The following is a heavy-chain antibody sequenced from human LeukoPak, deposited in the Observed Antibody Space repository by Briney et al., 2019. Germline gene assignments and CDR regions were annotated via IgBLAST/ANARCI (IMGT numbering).Heavy chain of an antibody. V-gene: IGHV3-23*01. D-gene: IGHD3-10*01. CDR1: GITLSNYG. CDR2: ISDSGGRT. Sequence: GGSLRLSCAVYGITLSNYGMSWVRQAPGKGLEWVAGISDSGGRTNYADSVKGRFTISGDNPKNTLYLQMNSLRAEDTAVYFCAKRGVVIRVILVGFHKEAYYFDSWGQGALVTVSS. CDR3: AKRGVVIRVILVGFHKEAYYFDS. J-gene: IGHJ4*02.